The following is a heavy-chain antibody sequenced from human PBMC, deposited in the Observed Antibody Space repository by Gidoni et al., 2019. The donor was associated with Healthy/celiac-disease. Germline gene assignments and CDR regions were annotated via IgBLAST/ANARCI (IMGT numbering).Heavy chain of an antibody. D-gene: IGHD3-3*01. CDR3: ANGYILWSAGGNYFDY. CDR2: ISGSGGST. V-gene: IGHV3-23*04. Sequence: EVQLVESGGGLVQPGGSLRLSCAASGFTFSSYAMSWVRQAPGKGLEWVSAISGSGGSTYYADSVKGRFTISRDNSKNTLYLQMNSLRAEDTAVYYCANGYILWSAGGNYFDYWGQGTLVTVSS. J-gene: IGHJ4*02. CDR1: GFTFSSYA.